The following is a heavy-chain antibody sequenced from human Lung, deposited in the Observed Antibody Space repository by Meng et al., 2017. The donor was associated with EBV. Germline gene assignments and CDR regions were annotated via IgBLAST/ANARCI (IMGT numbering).Heavy chain of an antibody. CDR3: ARGATSVFDL. V-gene: IGHV6-1*01. CDR2: TYYRSKWYN. Sequence: QVPLQEFGPGLVKPSQTLSLTCVIPGDSVSSSSAAWTWIRQSPSRGLEWLGRTYYRSKWYNDYAVFVKSRITINPDTSKNQFSLQLNSVTPEDTAVYYCARGATSVFDLWGRGTLVTVSS. CDR1: GDSVSSSSAA. J-gene: IGHJ2*01.